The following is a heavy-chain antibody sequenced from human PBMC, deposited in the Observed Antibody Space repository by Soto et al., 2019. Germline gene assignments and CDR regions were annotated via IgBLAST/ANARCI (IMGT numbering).Heavy chain of an antibody. D-gene: IGHD2-2*03. Sequence: EVQLVVESGGGLVQPGGSLRLSCVASGFTFSSYYMTWVRQAPGKGLEWVANIKEDGSEKYYVDSVKGRFTISRDNAKNSLYLQMNSLRVEDTAVYYCGMGRGWIFDYRGQGTLVTVSS. CDR1: GFTFSSYY. CDR3: GMGRGWIFDY. J-gene: IGHJ4*02. CDR2: IKEDGSEK. V-gene: IGHV3-7*03.